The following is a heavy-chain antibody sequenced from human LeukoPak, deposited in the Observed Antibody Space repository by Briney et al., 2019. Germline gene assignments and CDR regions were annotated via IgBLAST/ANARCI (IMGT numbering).Heavy chain of an antibody. CDR3: AREGSHGYGGLDY. CDR1: GGSISGSSYY. Sequence: SETLSLTCTVSGGSISGSSYYWGWIRQPPGKGLEWIGSIYYSGSTYYNPSLKSRVTISVDTPKNQFSMTLSSVTAADTAVYSCAREGSHGYGGLDYWGQGTLVTVSS. CDR2: IYYSGST. D-gene: IGHD4-23*01. J-gene: IGHJ4*02. V-gene: IGHV4-39*07.